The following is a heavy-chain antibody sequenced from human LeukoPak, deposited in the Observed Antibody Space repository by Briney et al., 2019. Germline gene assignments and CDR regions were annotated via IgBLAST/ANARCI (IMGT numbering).Heavy chain of an antibody. CDR1: GFTFSSYW. Sequence: PGGSLRLSCAASGFTFSSYWMSWVRQAPGKGLEWVANIKQDGSEKYYVDSVKGRFTISRDNAKNSLYLQMNSLRAEDTAVYYCARDPHGITAMGTSADYWGQGTLVTVSS. V-gene: IGHV3-7*01. CDR2: IKQDGSEK. D-gene: IGHD5-18*01. J-gene: IGHJ4*02. CDR3: ARDPHGITAMGTSADY.